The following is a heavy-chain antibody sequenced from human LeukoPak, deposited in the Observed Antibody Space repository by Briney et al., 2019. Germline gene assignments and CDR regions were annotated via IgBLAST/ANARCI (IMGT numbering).Heavy chain of an antibody. CDR3: ARDGRVPAALTYYYYYYMDV. CDR1: GFTFSDYY. Sequence: GGSLRLSCAASGFTFSDYYMSWIRQAPGKGLEWVSYISSSGSTIYYADSVKGRFTISRDNAKNSLYLQMNSLRAEDTAVYYCARDGRVPAALTYYYYYYMDVWGKGTTVTVSS. V-gene: IGHV3-11*01. J-gene: IGHJ6*03. CDR2: ISSSGSTI. D-gene: IGHD2-2*01.